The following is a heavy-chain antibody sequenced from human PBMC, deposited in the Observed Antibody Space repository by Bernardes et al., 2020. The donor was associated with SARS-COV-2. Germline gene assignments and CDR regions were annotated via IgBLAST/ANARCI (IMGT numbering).Heavy chain of an antibody. CDR3: AKFLAGSSPHRTGATNYFDY. CDR2: ISGSVGNT. D-gene: IGHD1-26*01. CDR1: GFTFSSYA. Sequence: SLRLSCAASGFTFSSYAMNWVRQAPGKGLEWVSAISGSVGNTFYADSVKGRFTISRDNSKNTLYLQMNSLRAEDTAVYYCAKFLAGSSPHRTGATNYFDYWGQGTLVTVSS. J-gene: IGHJ4*02. V-gene: IGHV3-23*01.